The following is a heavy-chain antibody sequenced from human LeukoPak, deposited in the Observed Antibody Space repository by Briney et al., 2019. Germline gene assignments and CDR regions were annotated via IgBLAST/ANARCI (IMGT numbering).Heavy chain of an antibody. CDR3: AKSSSYDILTGYYGFDY. CDR2: ISYDGSNK. CDR1: GFTFSSYT. J-gene: IGHJ4*02. Sequence: GGSLRLSCAASGFTFSSYTMHWVRQAPGKGLEWVAVISYDGSNKYYADSVKGRFTISRDNSKNTLYLQMNSLRAEDTAVYYCAKSSSYDILTGYYGFDYWGQGTLVTVSS. D-gene: IGHD3-9*01. V-gene: IGHV3-30-3*02.